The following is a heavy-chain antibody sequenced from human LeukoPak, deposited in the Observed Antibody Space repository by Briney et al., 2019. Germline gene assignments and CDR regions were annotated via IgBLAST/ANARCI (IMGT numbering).Heavy chain of an antibody. D-gene: IGHD2-2*01. CDR3: ARDIDCSSTSCQNFDY. J-gene: IGHJ4*02. CDR1: GYTFTGYY. Sequence: GASVKASCKASGYTFTGYYMHWVRQAPGQGLEWMGWINPNSGGTNYAQKFQGRVTMTRDTSISTAYMELSRLRSDDTAVYYCARDIDCSSTSCQNFDYWGQGTLVTVSS. V-gene: IGHV1-2*02. CDR2: INPNSGGT.